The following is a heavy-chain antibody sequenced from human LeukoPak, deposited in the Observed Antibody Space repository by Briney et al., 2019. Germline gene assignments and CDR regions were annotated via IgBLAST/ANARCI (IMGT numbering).Heavy chain of an antibody. CDR3: TTYFSGCYVNAIGSVDY. D-gene: IGHD1-26*01. Sequence: GGSLRLSCAASGFTFSNAWMSWVRQAPGKGPEWVGRIKSKTDGGTTDYAAPVKGRFTISRDDSKNTLYLQMNSLKTEDTAVYYCTTYFSGCYVNAIGSVDYWGQGTLVTVSS. V-gene: IGHV3-15*01. J-gene: IGHJ4*02. CDR1: GFTFSNAW. CDR2: IKSKTDGGTT.